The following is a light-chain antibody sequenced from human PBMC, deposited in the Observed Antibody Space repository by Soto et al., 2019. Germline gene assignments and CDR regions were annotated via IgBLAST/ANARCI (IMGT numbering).Light chain of an antibody. CDR3: SSYAGTNNLGV. Sequence: QSALNQPPSASGSPGQSVTISCTGTSSDIGGYNFVSWYQQHPGKAPKLIIYEVNKRPSGVPDRFSGSKSGNTASLTVSGLQADDEGDYYCSSYAGTNNLGVFGGGTQLTVL. CDR2: EVN. CDR1: SSDIGGYNF. J-gene: IGLJ3*02. V-gene: IGLV2-8*01.